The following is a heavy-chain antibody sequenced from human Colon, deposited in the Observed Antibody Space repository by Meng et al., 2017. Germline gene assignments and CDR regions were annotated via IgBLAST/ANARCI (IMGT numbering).Heavy chain of an antibody. CDR1: GGSFDSYH. CDR2: IDYTGST. V-gene: IGHV4-59*01. CDR3: ARGYWFDP. J-gene: IGHJ5*02. Sequence: QVQLQESGPGLVKPSEPLSLTCPVSGGSFDSYHWNWIRQPPGEAPEWIGNIDYTGSTNYNPSFKSRVTISVDTSKSQFSLRMTSMTAADTAVYYCARGYWFDPWGQGTLVTVSS.